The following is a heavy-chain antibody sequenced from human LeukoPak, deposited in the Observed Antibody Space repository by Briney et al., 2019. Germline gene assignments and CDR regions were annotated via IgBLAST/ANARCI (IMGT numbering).Heavy chain of an antibody. Sequence: GGSLRLSCAASGFTFSSYSMNWVRQAPGKGLEWVSYIDIRSTTIYYADSVKGRLTISRDSAKNSLYLQMNSLRAEDTAVYYCARDGYCSSTSCLDIWGQGTMVTVSS. J-gene: IGHJ3*02. D-gene: IGHD2-2*03. CDR2: IDIRSTTI. CDR3: ARDGYCSSTSCLDI. CDR1: GFTFSSYS. V-gene: IGHV3-48*01.